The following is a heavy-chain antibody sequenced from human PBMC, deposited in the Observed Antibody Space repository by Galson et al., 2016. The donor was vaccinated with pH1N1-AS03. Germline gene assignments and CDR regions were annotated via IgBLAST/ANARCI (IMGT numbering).Heavy chain of an antibody. J-gene: IGHJ4*02. CDR2: INPSGGST. CDR1: GYTFIRYY. CDR3: ARPASDSSVYSVFDF. V-gene: IGHV1-46*01. D-gene: IGHD3-22*01. Sequence: SVKVSCKASGYTFIRYYMHWVRQAPGRGLEWMGVINPSGGSTTYAEKFQGRVTITADESTTTAYMELGSLRSDDTAVYYCARPASDSSVYSVFDFWGQGTLVTVSS.